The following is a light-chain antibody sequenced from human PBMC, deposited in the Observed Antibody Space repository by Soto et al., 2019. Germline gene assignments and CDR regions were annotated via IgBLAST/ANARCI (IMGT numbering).Light chain of an antibody. Sequence: CALTKPASGSGSPGRSITISYTRASSDVGAYNYVSWYQQHPGKAPKLMIFDVSSRPSGVSDRFSGSKSGNTASLTISGLQAEDEADYYCSSYTTSLTYVFGTGTKVTVL. J-gene: IGLJ1*01. CDR2: DVS. CDR1: SSDVGAYNY. V-gene: IGLV2-14*03. CDR3: SSYTTSLTYV.